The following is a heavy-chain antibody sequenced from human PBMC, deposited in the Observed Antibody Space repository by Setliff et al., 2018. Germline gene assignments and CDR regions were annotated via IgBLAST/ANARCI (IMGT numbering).Heavy chain of an antibody. V-gene: IGHV3-23*01. CDR2: ISDSGDTT. CDR1: GFAFSNNA. CDR3: AKDRVNDGVWDFDS. D-gene: IGHD2-8*01. J-gene: IGHJ4*02. Sequence: GGCLRLSCVSSGFAFSNNAMNWVRQAPGGGLEWVSGISDSGDTTIYADSVKGRFTISRDNSKSSVFLHINSVTAEDTAIYYCAKDRVNDGVWDFDSWGPGILVTVSS.